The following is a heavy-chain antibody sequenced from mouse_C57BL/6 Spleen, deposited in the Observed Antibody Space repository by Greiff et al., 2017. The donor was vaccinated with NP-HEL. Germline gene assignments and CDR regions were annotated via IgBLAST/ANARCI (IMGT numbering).Heavy chain of an antibody. CDR1: GFSLTSYG. Sequence: VKLQESGPGLVAPSQSLSITCTVSGFSLTSYGVDWVRQPPGKGLEWLGVIWGGGSTNYNSALMSRLSISKDNSKSQVFLKMNSLQTDDTAMYYCAIIYYDYDDGNYYAMDYWGQGTSVTVSS. CDR2: IWGGGST. D-gene: IGHD2-4*01. J-gene: IGHJ4*01. V-gene: IGHV2-9*01. CDR3: AIIYYDYDDGNYYAMDY.